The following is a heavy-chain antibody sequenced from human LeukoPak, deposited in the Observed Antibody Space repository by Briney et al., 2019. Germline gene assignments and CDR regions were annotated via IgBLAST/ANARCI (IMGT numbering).Heavy chain of an antibody. D-gene: IGHD1-26*01. V-gene: IGHV3-30*02. CDR1: GFTFSSYG. Sequence: QTGGSLRLSCAASGFTFSSYGMHWVRQAPGKGLEWVAVIWYDGSNKYYADSVKGRFTISRDNSKNTLYLQMNSLRAEDTAVYYCAKDGWERSNSHFDYWGQGTLVTVSS. CDR2: IWYDGSNK. J-gene: IGHJ4*02. CDR3: AKDGWERSNSHFDY.